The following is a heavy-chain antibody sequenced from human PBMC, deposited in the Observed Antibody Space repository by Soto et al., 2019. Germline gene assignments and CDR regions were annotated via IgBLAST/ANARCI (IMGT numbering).Heavy chain of an antibody. Sequence: PGGSLRLSCAASGFTFSNSWMSWVRQAPGKGLEWVANLNQGANEKNYVDSVKGRFAVSRDNAKSTLYLQMDSLSADDTAMYYCARNFIVAAGTSIGYWGQGTLVTVSS. CDR2: LNQGANEK. CDR3: ARNFIVAAGTSIGY. CDR1: GFTFSNSW. J-gene: IGHJ4*02. D-gene: IGHD6-13*01. V-gene: IGHV3-7*03.